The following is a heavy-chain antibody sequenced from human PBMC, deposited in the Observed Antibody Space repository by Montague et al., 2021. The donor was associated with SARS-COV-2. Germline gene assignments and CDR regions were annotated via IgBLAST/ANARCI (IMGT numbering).Heavy chain of an antibody. J-gene: IGHJ4*02. Sequence: TLSLTCTVSGGSISSCYFYWSWIRQRAGKGLEWIVLIYPGGNTSYNPSLKSRVTISVDTSKNQFSLTLSSVTAADTAVYYCAGVYTVTYYFDYRGRGTMVTVSS. CDR2: IYPGGNT. D-gene: IGHD4-17*01. CDR3: AGVYTVTYYFDY. V-gene: IGHV4-61*02. CDR1: GGSISSCYFY.